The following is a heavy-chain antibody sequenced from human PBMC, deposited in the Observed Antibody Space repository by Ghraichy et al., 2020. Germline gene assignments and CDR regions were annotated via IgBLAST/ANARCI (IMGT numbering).Heavy chain of an antibody. CDR3: ATRRSGTAPFDY. Sequence: SLNISCAASGFTFDDYAMHWVRQAPGKGLEWVSGISWYSGTEVYADSVKGRFTISRDNARNSLYLQMNSLRAEDTALYYCATRRSGTAPFDYWGQGTLVTVSS. CDR1: GFTFDDYA. D-gene: IGHD3-10*01. J-gene: IGHJ4*02. CDR2: ISWYSGTE. V-gene: IGHV3-9*01.